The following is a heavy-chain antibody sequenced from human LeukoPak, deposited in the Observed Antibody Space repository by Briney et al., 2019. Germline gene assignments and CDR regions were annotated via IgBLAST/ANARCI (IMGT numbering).Heavy chain of an antibody. D-gene: IGHD2-21*01. CDR2: ISAYNGNT. Sequence: ASVKVSCKASGYTFTSYGISWVRQAPGQGLEWMGRISAYNGNTNYAQKLQGRVTMTTDTSTSTAYMELRSLRSDDTAVYYCARLYCGGDCAADYYYYYMDVWGKGTTVTVSS. CDR1: GYTFTSYG. J-gene: IGHJ6*03. CDR3: ARLYCGGDCAADYYYYYMDV. V-gene: IGHV1-18*01.